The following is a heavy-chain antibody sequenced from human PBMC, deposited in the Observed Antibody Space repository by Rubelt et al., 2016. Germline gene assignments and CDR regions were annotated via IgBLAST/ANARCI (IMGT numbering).Heavy chain of an antibody. CDR3: ARGVGSRDGYNYCMFNY. D-gene: IGHD5-24*01. CDR1: GGSFSNYF. J-gene: IGHJ4*02. CDR2: INHGGSS. Sequence: QVELRQWGAGLLKPSETLSLTCAVYGGSFSNYFWTWIRQPPEKGLEWIGEINHGGSSNYNPSLKSLVTISVDTSKNQFSLRLNSVTAADTAVYYCARGVGSRDGYNYCMFNYWGQGTLVTVSS. V-gene: IGHV4-34*01.